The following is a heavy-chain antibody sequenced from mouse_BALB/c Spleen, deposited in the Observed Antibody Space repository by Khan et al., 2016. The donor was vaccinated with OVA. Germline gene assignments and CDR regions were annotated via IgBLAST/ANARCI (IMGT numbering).Heavy chain of an antibody. CDR3: ARKDYYDYDPFPY. CDR1: GYSITSEYA. CDR2: ISYSGNT. V-gene: IGHV3-2*02. Sequence: EVQLQESGPGLVKPSQSLSLTCTVTGYSITSEYAWNWIRQFPGNKLEWMGYISYSGNTRYNPSLKSRISITRDTSKNQFFLQLNSVTTEDTAKFYCARKDYYDYDPFPYWGQGNLVTGSA. J-gene: IGHJ3*01. D-gene: IGHD2-4*01.